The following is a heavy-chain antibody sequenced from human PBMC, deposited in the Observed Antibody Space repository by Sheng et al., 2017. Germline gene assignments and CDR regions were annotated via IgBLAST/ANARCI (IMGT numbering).Heavy chain of an antibody. CDR2: IKTKTDGETT. J-gene: IGHJ1*01. V-gene: IGHV3-15*01. D-gene: IGHD3-10*01. CDR3: ITDYARGYFRD. Sequence: EVQLVESGGGLVKPGGSLRLSCAASGFTFNYVWMSWVRQAPGKGLEWVGLIKTKTDGETTDYGAPVKGRFTISRDDSKNTLYLQMNSLKTEDTAIYHCITDYARGYFRDWGQGTLVTVSS. CDR1: GFTFNYVW.